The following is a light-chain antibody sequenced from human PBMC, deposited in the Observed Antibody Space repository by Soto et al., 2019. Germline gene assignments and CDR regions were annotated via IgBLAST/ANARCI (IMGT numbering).Light chain of an antibody. CDR1: QSVSSN. CDR3: QQYNNWPRE. V-gene: IGKV3-15*01. CDR2: GAS. J-gene: IGKJ1*01. Sequence: EIVMTQSPATLSVSPGERATLSCRASQSVSSNLAWYQQKPGQAPRLLIYGASTRATGIPARFSGSRSGTEFTLTIRSLQSEDFAVYYCQQYNNWPREFGQGTKVELK.